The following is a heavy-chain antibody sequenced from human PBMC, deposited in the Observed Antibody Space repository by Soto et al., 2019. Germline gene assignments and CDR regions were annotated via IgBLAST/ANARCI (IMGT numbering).Heavy chain of an antibody. CDR2: IYYSGIT. V-gene: IGHV4-59*01. Sequence: SATLSLTCTVYGGSISSYYWSWIRQPPGKGLEWIGYIYYSGITDYNPSLKSRVTISLDTSKSQFSLKLSSLIAADTAVYYCARGGGVYYFDYWGQGTLVTVSS. J-gene: IGHJ4*02. D-gene: IGHD2-8*02. CDR3: ARGGGVYYFDY. CDR1: GGSISSYY.